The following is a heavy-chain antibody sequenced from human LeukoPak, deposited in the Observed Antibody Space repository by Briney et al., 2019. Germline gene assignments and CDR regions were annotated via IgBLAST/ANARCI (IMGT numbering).Heavy chain of an antibody. V-gene: IGHV3-23*01. CDR1: GFTFCGDA. CDR2: ISGSGGST. Sequence: GRTLRLSSAASGFTFCGDAMSRVVQAPGQGLESVSAISGSGGSTAYAASGTGRFTISRHNTKTRMYLPWNSLIALPKAGSYFAILQQLVPWGQGTLVSVPS. J-gene: IGHJ4*02. D-gene: IGHD6-13*01. CDR3: AILQQLVP.